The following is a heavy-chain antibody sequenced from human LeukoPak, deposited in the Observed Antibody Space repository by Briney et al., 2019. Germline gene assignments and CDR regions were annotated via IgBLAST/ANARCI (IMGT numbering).Heavy chain of an antibody. CDR2: IHYSGGT. CDR3: ARGHCSSADCFPYFDS. V-gene: IGHV4-59*01. J-gene: IGHJ4*02. CDR1: GGSITGYY. D-gene: IGHD2-2*01. Sequence: SETLSLTCTVSGGSITGYYWSWIRQPPGKGLEYVGYIHYSGGTDYNGSLKSRISISLDTSKHQFSLKLSSVTAADTAIYYCARGHCSSADCFPYFDSWGQGTLVTVPS.